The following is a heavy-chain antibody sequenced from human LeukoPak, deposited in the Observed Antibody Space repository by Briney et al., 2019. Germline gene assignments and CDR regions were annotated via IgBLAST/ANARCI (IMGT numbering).Heavy chain of an antibody. CDR1: GGTFSSYA. D-gene: IGHD3-10*01. Sequence: ASVKVSCKASGGTFSSYAISWVRQAPGQGLEWMGGIIPIFGTANYAQKFQGRVTITADESTSTAYMELSSLRSEDTAVYYCARAPRARGHFDYWGQGTLATVSS. J-gene: IGHJ4*02. CDR2: IIPIFGTA. V-gene: IGHV1-69*01. CDR3: ARAPRARGHFDY.